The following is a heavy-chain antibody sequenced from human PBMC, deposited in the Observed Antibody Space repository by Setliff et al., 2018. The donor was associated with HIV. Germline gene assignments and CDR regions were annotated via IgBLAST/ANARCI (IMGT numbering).Heavy chain of an antibody. Sequence: SETLSLTCTVSGGSITSYYWGWIRQSPGKRLEWIGSVSQSGSTYYNPSLKSRITISVDRSKNLFSLKLISVTAADQGVYYCARVPVAGANWFDPWGLGTLVTVSS. CDR3: ARVPVAGANWFDP. CDR2: VSQSGST. D-gene: IGHD2-21*01. J-gene: IGHJ5*02. CDR1: GGSITSYY. V-gene: IGHV4-39*01.